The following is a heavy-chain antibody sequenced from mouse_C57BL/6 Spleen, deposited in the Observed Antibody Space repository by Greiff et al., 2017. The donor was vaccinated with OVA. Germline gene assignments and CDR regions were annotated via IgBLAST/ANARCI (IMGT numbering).Heavy chain of an antibody. J-gene: IGHJ2*01. CDR1: GFNIKDDY. Sequence: VQLQQSGAELVRPGASVKLSCTASGFNIKDDYMHWVKQRPEQGLEWIGWIDPENGDTEYASKFQGKATITADTSSNTAYLQLSSLTSEDTAVYYCTTLYGNSRFDYWGQGTTLTVSS. CDR3: TTLYGNSRFDY. V-gene: IGHV14-4*01. CDR2: IDPENGDT. D-gene: IGHD2-1*01.